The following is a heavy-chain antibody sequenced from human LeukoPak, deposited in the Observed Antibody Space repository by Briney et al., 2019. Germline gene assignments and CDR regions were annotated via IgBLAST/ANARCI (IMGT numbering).Heavy chain of an antibody. CDR1: RYTFTRYY. Sequence: ASVTVSCTASRYTFTRYYMHSVRQAPGQGLEWMGVINPSGGSTSYAQKFQGRVTMTRDTSTSTVYMELSSLRSEDAAVYYCARRDDTAMVGGNGVRAFDIWGQGTMVTVSS. CDR2: INPSGGST. V-gene: IGHV1-46*01. CDR3: ARRDDTAMVGGNGVRAFDI. D-gene: IGHD5-18*01. J-gene: IGHJ3*02.